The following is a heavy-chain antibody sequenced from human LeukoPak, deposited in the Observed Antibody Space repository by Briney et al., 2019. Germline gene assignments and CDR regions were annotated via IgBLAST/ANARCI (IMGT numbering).Heavy chain of an antibody. CDR2: IIADPITI. J-gene: IGHJ4*02. V-gene: IGHV3-48*03. D-gene: IGHD4/OR15-4a*01. CDR1: GFTFRDYE. Sequence: PGGSLRLSGAASGFTFRDYETNWVRPAPGQGLEWVSYIIADPITIYQAGPVSGRFTISRDNAKNSLYLQMNGLRAEDTAVYYCARGSGANYLLYWGQGTRVTVST. CDR3: ARGSGANYLLY.